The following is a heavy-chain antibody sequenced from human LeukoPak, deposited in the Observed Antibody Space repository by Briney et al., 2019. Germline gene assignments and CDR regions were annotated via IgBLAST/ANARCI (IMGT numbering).Heavy chain of an antibody. D-gene: IGHD1-1*01. CDR3: ARSSRGYFDY. J-gene: IGHJ4*02. V-gene: IGHV4-59*08. CDR1: GGSISSYY. Sequence: SETLSLTCTVSGGSISSYYWNWIRQPPGKGLEWIGYIYYSGSTNYYPSLKSRVTISLDTSKNQFSLKLSSVTAADTAVYYCARSSRGYFDYWGRGTLVTVSS. CDR2: IYYSGST.